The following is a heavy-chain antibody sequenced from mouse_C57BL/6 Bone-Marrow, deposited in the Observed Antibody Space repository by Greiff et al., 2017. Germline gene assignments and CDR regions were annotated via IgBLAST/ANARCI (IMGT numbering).Heavy chain of an antibody. CDR3: ARDYDDGYYYAMDY. V-gene: IGHV8-12*01. Sequence: QVTLKVSGPGILQSSQTLSLTCSFSGFSLSTSGMGVSWIRQPSGKGLEWLAHIYWDDDKRYNPSLKSRLTITKDTSRNQVFLKITSVDTADTATYDCARDYDDGYYYAMDYWGQGTSVTVSS. CDR2: IYWDDDK. CDR1: GFSLSTSGMG. J-gene: IGHJ4*01. D-gene: IGHD2-4*01.